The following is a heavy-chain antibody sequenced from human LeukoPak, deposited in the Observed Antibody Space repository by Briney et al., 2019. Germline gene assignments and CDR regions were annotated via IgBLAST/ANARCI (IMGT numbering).Heavy chain of an antibody. CDR2: IVGSGGST. V-gene: IGHV3-23*01. CDR3: ARTIATGHFQH. D-gene: IGHD3-9*01. J-gene: IGHJ1*01. Sequence: GASLRLSCAASGFTFSSYAMSWVRQAPGKGLEWVSAIVGSGGSTYYADSVKGRFTISRDNAKNSLYLQMNSLRAEDTAVYYCARTIATGHFQHWGQGTLVTVSS. CDR1: GFTFSSYA.